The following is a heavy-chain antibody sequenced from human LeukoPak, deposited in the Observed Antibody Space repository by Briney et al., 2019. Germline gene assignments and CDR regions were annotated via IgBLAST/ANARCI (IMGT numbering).Heavy chain of an antibody. D-gene: IGHD4-17*01. Sequence: SGPTLVKPTQTLTLTCTFSGFSLSTSGVGVGWIRQPPGKALEWLALIYWDDDKRYSPSLKSRLTITKDISKNQVVLTMTNMDPVDTATYYCAHRLSATVTYNWFDPWGQGTLVTVSS. CDR1: GFSLSTSGVG. J-gene: IGHJ5*02. V-gene: IGHV2-5*02. CDR2: IYWDDDK. CDR3: AHRLSATVTYNWFDP.